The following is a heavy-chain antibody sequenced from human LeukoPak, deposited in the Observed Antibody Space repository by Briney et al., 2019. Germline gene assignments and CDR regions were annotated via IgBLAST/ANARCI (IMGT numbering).Heavy chain of an antibody. CDR2: IYFSGST. D-gene: IGHD3-10*01. CDR3: ARVLWFEETHYYFDL. Sequence: PSETLSLTCTVSGGSISSYYWSWIRQPPGKGLEWIGYIYFSGSTNYNPSLKSRVTISVDTSKNQFSLNLSSVTAADTAVYYCARVLWFEETHYYFDLWGRGTLVTVSS. V-gene: IGHV4-59*01. J-gene: IGHJ2*01. CDR1: GGSISSYY.